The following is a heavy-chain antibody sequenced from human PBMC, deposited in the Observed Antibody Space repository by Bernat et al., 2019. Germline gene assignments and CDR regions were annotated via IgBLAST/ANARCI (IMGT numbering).Heavy chain of an antibody. CDR2: ISAYNGNT. V-gene: IGHV1-18*01. J-gene: IGHJ4*02. D-gene: IGHD3-22*01. CDR1: GYTFTSYG. Sequence: QVQLVQSGAEVKKPGASVKVSCKASGYTFTSYGISWVRQAPGQGLEWMGWISAYNGNTNYAQKLQGRVTMTTDTSTSTAYMELRSLRSDDTAVYYCARDFGGYYYDSSGYPSDYWGQGTLVTVSS. CDR3: ARDFGGYYYDSSGYPSDY.